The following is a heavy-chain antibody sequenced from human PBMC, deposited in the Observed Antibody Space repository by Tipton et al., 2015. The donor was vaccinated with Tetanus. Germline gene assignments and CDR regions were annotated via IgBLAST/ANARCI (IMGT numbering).Heavy chain of an antibody. V-gene: IGHV3-30*18. CDR1: GFTFGRFG. CDR3: AKDPASRGWFDP. J-gene: IGHJ5*02. Sequence: SLRLSCEASGFTFGRFGMHWVRQAPGKGLEWVAVISYDGGNKFYADSVQGRFTISRDNSKNTVYLQMNSLRDEDTAVYYCAKDPASRGWFDPWGQGTLVSVSS. CDR2: ISYDGGNK.